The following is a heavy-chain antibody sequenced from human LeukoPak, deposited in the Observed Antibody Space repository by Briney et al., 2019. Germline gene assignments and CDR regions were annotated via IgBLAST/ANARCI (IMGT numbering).Heavy chain of an antibody. CDR2: IYSSGST. CDR1: GFTVSSNY. V-gene: IGHV3-53*01. D-gene: IGHD6-13*01. J-gene: IGHJ5*02. CDR3: ARERDSSSRYGNWFDP. Sequence: GGSLRLSCAASGFTVSSNYMSWVRQAPGKGLEWVSVIYSSGSTYYADSVKGRFTISRDNSKNTLYLQMNSLRAEDTAVYYCARERDSSSRYGNWFDPWGQGTLVTVSS.